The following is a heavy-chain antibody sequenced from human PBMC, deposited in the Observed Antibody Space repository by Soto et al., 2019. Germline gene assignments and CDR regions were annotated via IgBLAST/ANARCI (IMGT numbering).Heavy chain of an antibody. CDR3: ASTYYYDSSAPDAFDI. V-gene: IGHV4-39*01. J-gene: IGHJ3*02. Sequence: QLQLQESGPGLVKPSETLSLTCTVSGGSISSSSYYLGWIRQPPGKGLEWIGRIYYSGITYYNPSLKSRVTISVDMSKNQFALKLSSVTAADTAVYYCASTYYYDSSAPDAFDIWGQGTMVTVSS. CDR1: GGSISSSSYY. CDR2: IYYSGIT. D-gene: IGHD3-22*01.